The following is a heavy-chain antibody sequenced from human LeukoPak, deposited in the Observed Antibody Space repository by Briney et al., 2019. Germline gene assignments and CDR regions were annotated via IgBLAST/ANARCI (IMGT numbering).Heavy chain of an antibody. D-gene: IGHD2-15*01. CDR3: AKDPAVVWFRSHPDY. Sequence: PGGSLRLSCAASGFTFSSYGMHWVRQAPGKGLEWVAVISYDGSNKYYADSVKGRFTISRDNSKNTLYLQMNSLRAEDTAVYYCAKDPAVVWFRSHPDYWGQGTLVTVSS. J-gene: IGHJ4*02. CDR1: GFTFSSYG. V-gene: IGHV3-30*18. CDR2: ISYDGSNK.